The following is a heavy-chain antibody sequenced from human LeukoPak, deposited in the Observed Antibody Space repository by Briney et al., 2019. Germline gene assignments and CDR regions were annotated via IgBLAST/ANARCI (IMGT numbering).Heavy chain of an antibody. Sequence: GGSLRLSCAASGVTFSSYAMSWVRPAPGKGLEWGSAFSGIGGRTYYADSVTGRFTISRANSKNTLYLPMNNLRAEDTAVYYCTRAGLGSCSGGSCYGHYWGQGTLVTVSS. CDR2: FSGIGGRT. CDR1: GVTFSSYA. V-gene: IGHV3-23*01. D-gene: IGHD2-15*01. CDR3: TRAGLGSCSGGSCYGHY. J-gene: IGHJ4*02.